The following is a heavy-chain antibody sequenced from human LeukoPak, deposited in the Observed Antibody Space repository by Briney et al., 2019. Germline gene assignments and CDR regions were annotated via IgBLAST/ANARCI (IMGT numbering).Heavy chain of an antibody. D-gene: IGHD2-8*01. CDR1: GGSISSNSYY. CDR2: IYYSGNT. CDR3: ARRYCTNGVCYRSAFDI. J-gene: IGHJ3*02. Sequence: SETLSLTCAVSGGSISSNSYYWGWVRQSPGKGLEWIGAIYYSGNTYYSPSLKSRVTTSADTSKNQFSLNLSAVTAADTAMYYCARRYCTNGVCYRSAFDIWGHGTMVTVSS. V-gene: IGHV4-39*01.